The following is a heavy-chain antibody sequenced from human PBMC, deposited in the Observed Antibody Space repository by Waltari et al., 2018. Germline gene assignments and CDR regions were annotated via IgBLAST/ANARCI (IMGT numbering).Heavy chain of an antibody. Sequence: QVQLVQSGAEVKKPGSSVKFSCKVSGGTFSNFAISWVRQAPGQGLEWMGGIIPKFGAASYAQGFQDRVTITADGSTTTVYMDVTSLRSDDTAVYYCATVRAARPYWGQGTLVTVSS. CDR1: GGTFSNFA. J-gene: IGHJ4*02. V-gene: IGHV1-69*01. CDR3: ATVRAARPY. D-gene: IGHD6-6*01. CDR2: IIPKFGAA.